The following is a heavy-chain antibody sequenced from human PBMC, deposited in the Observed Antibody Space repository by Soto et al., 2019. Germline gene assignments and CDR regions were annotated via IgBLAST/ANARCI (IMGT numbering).Heavy chain of an antibody. J-gene: IGHJ5*02. D-gene: IGHD3-10*01. CDR2: ISYDGSNK. Sequence: QVQLVESEGGVVQPGRSLRLSCAASGFTFSSYAMHWVRQAPGKGLEWVAVISYDGSNKYYADSVKGRFTISRDNSKNTLYLQMNSLRAEDTAVYYCARDQGLLWFGEFISNWFDPWGQGTLVTVSS. CDR1: GFTFSSYA. CDR3: ARDQGLLWFGEFISNWFDP. V-gene: IGHV3-30-3*01.